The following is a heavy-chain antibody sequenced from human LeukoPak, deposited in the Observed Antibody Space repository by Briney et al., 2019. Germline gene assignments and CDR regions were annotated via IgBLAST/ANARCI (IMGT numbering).Heavy chain of an antibody. V-gene: IGHV3-30*02. D-gene: IGHD5-12*01. CDR3: AKESDSGYHSEGPKN. Sequence: GGSLRLSCAASGFTFSTNAMNWVRQAPGKGLEWVAFVRNDGSNEYYVGSVKGRFTISRDKSKNTLYLQMNSLRVEDTAVYSCAKESDSGYHSEGPKNWGLGTLVTVSS. CDR2: VRNDGSNE. J-gene: IGHJ4*02. CDR1: GFTFSTNA.